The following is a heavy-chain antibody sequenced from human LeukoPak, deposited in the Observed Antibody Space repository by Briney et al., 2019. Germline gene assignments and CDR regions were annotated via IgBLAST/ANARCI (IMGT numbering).Heavy chain of an antibody. Sequence: SETLSLTCTVSGGSISSYYWSWIRQPPGKGLEWIGYIYYSGSTNYNPSLKSRVTISVDTSKNQFSLKLSSVTAADTAVYYCARDLRLGYFDYWGQGTLVTVSS. CDR1: GGSISSYY. D-gene: IGHD3-16*01. CDR3: ARDLRLGYFDY. CDR2: IYYSGST. V-gene: IGHV4-59*01. J-gene: IGHJ4*02.